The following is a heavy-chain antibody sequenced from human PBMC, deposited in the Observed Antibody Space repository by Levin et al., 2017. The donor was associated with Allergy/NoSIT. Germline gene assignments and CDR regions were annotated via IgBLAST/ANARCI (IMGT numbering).Heavy chain of an antibody. Sequence: GESLKISCKASGYTFTSYGISWVRQATGQGLEWMGWISAYNGNTNYAQKLQGRVTMTTDTSTSTAYMELRSLRSDDTAVYYCARGGRISLGYQLLYFPLGYWGQGTLVTVSS. D-gene: IGHD2-2*02. V-gene: IGHV1-18*01. CDR1: GYTFTSYG. CDR2: ISAYNGNT. J-gene: IGHJ4*02. CDR3: ARGGRISLGYQLLYFPLGY.